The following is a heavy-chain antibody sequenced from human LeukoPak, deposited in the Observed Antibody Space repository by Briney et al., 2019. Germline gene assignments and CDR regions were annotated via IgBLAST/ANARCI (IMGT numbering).Heavy chain of an antibody. CDR1: GFTFSDYY. CDR2: ISSSGSTI. Sequence: SGGSLRLSCAASGFTFSDYYMSWIRQAPGKGLEWVSYISSSGSTIYYADSVKGRFTISRDNAKNSLYLQMNSLRAEETAVYYCARETVCTGGVSYRRIDYWGQGTLVTVSS. CDR3: ARETVCTGGVSYRRIDY. D-gene: IGHD2-8*02. J-gene: IGHJ4*02. V-gene: IGHV3-11*01.